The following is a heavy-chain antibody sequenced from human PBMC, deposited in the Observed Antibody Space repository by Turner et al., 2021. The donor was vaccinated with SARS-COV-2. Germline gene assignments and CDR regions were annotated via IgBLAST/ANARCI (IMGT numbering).Heavy chain of an antibody. J-gene: IGHJ4*02. V-gene: IGHV1-24*01. CDR1: GYTLIELS. CDR3: ATDYAIVEATLLDY. CDR2: FDPEDGET. D-gene: IGHD1-26*01. Sequence: QVQLVQSGAEVTKPGASVKVSCKVSGYTLIELSMHWVRQAPGKGLEWMGGFDPEDGETSYAQKFQGRVTMTEDTSTDTAYMELSSLRSEDTAVYYCATDYAIVEATLLDYWGQGTLVTVSS.